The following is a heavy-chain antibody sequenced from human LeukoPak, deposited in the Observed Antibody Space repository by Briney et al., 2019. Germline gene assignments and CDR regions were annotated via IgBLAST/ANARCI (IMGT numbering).Heavy chain of an antibody. J-gene: IGHJ3*02. CDR2: INHSGST. V-gene: IGHV4-34*01. CDR3: ARVDYYDSADAFDI. D-gene: IGHD3-22*01. Sequence: SETLSLTCTVSGGSISSYYWSWIRQPPGKGLEWIGEINHSGSTNYNPSLKSRVTISVDTSKNQFSLKLSSVTAADTAVYYCARVDYYDSADAFDIWGQGTMVTVSS. CDR1: GGSISSYY.